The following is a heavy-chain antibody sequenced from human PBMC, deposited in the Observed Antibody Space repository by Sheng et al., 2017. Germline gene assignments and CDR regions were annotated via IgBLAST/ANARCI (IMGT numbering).Heavy chain of an antibody. Sequence: QVQLVQSGAEVKKPGASVKVSCKASGYTFTGYYMHWVRQAPGQGLEWMGWINPNSGGTNYAQKFQGRVTMTRDTSISTAYMELSRLRSDDTAVYYCAREGLGYCSGGSCYNNWFDPGAREPWSPS. V-gene: IGHV1-2*02. CDR1: GYTFTGYY. D-gene: IGHD2-15*01. CDR3: AREGLGYCSGGSCYNNWFDP. CDR2: INPNSGGT. J-gene: IGHJ5*02.